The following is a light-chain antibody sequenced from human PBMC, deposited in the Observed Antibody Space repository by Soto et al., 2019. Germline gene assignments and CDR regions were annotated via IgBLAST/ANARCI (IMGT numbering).Light chain of an antibody. CDR2: DAS. CDR3: QQYDNLPT. J-gene: IGKJ5*01. Sequence: QMTQSPSSLAASLVDRVTITCQVSQDISNYLNWYQQKPGKAPXXLIYDASNLETGVPSRFSGIGSGTDFTFTISSLQPEDIATYYCQQYDNLPTFGQGTPLETK. V-gene: IGKV1-33*01. CDR1: QDISNY.